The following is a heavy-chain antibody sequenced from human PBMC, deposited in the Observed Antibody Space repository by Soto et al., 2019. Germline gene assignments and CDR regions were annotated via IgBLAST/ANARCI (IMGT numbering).Heavy chain of an antibody. Sequence: EVHLVESGGGLVQPGGSLRLSCAASGFTFSSYSMNWVRQAPGKGLEWVSSISSSGTYIFYADSVKGRFTISRDNSKNSLYLQMNSLRVVDTAVYYCARSPVEIVATSLYWFDSWGQGTLVTVSS. V-gene: IGHV3-21*01. CDR3: ARSPVEIVATSLYWFDS. CDR1: GFTFSSYS. D-gene: IGHD5-12*01. J-gene: IGHJ5*01. CDR2: ISSSGTYI.